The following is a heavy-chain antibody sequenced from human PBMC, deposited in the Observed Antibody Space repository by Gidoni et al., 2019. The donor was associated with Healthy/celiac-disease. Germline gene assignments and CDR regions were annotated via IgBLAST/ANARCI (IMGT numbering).Heavy chain of an antibody. Sequence: QMQLVQSGPEVQKPGTSVKVSCKSSGFTFTSSAVQWVRQARGQRLEWIGWIVVGSGNTNYAQKFQERGTITRDMSTSKAYMELSSLRSEDTAVYYCAAFRAAAGTGWFDPWGQGTLVTVSS. CDR1: GFTFTSSA. CDR3: AAFRAAAGTGWFDP. CDR2: IVVGSGNT. V-gene: IGHV1-58*01. J-gene: IGHJ5*02. D-gene: IGHD6-13*01.